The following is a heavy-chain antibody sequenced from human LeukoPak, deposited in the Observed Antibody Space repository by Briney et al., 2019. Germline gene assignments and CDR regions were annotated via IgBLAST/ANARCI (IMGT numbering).Heavy chain of an antibody. V-gene: IGHV3-23*01. Sequence: GGSLRLSCAASGFTFSSYAMSWVRQAPGKGLEWVSAITGGGHSTYYADSVKGRFTISRDNSKNTLYLQMNSLRAEDTAVYYCANVAPYGNYLFHYWGQGTRVTVSS. CDR2: ITGGGHST. D-gene: IGHD1-7*01. J-gene: IGHJ4*02. CDR3: ANVAPYGNYLFHY. CDR1: GFTFSSYA.